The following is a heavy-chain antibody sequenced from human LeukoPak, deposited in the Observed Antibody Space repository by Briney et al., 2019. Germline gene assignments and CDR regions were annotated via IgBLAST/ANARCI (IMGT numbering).Heavy chain of an antibody. V-gene: IGHV3-72*01. D-gene: IGHD3-22*01. CDR2: IRRRSKGYTT. J-gene: IGHJ3*02. CDR1: GFTFSDYI. Sequence: GGSLRLSCEGQGFTFSDYILDWVRQAPGERLEWIGRIRRRSKGYTTEYAASVKGRFTVSRDDAKKSLYLQMNSLKIEDTAVYYCSRDGAPGDDSAFDIWGQGTRVTVSS. CDR3: SRDGAPGDDSAFDI.